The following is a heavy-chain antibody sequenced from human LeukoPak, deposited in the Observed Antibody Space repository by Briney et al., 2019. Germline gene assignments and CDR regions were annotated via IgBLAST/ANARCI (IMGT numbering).Heavy chain of an antibody. CDR3: ARVGFTTSWSNFDY. CDR1: RYNFPAYF. Sequence: GASVKVSCKAVRYNFPAYFVHWVRQAPGQGLEWMGRINPNGGDTNYAQKFQGRVTMASDTSVSTAYMELSSLISDDAAVYYCARVGFTTSWSNFDYWGQGTLVTVSS. CDR2: INPNGGDT. J-gene: IGHJ4*02. V-gene: IGHV1-2*06. D-gene: IGHD2-2*01.